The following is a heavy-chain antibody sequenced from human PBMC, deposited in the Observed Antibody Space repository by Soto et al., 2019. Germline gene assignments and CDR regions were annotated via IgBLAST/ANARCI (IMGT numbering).Heavy chain of an antibody. Sequence: EMQLVESGGGLGKPGGSLRLSCAASGFIFNTYSMDWVRQAPGKGLEWVASISPSGSYMYYGDSLKGRFTVTRDNAKNSLYLQMDSMRADDTAIYYCASFGLVTFDCWGQGTLVTVSS. V-gene: IGHV3-21*01. CDR3: ASFGLVTFDC. CDR1: GFIFNTYS. CDR2: ISPSGSYM. J-gene: IGHJ4*02. D-gene: IGHD3-3*01.